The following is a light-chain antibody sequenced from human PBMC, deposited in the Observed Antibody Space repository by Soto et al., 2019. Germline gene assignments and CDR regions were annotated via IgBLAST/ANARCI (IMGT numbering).Light chain of an antibody. CDR2: DVT. J-gene: IGLJ1*01. CDR3: TSYTISSTYV. V-gene: IGLV2-14*03. CDR1: SSDVGGYNY. Sequence: QSALTQSASVSGCPGQSITISCTGTSSDVGGYNYVFWYQHPPGKAPKLMIYDVTNRPSGVSNRFSGSKSGNTASLTISGLQAEDEADYYCTSYTISSTYVFGTGTQLTVL.